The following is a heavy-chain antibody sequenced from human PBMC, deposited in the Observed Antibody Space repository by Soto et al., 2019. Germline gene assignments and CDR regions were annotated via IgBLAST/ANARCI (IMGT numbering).Heavy chain of an antibody. J-gene: IGHJ5*02. V-gene: IGHV3-23*01. Sequence: EVQLLESGGGLVQPGGSLRLSCAASGFTFSSYAMSWVRQAPGKGLEWVSAISGSGVSTYYADSVKGRFTISRDNSKNTLYLQMNSLRAEDTAVYYCAKDPWRFDWYNWFDPWGQGTLVTVSS. CDR1: GFTFSSYA. D-gene: IGHD3-9*01. CDR3: AKDPWRFDWYNWFDP. CDR2: ISGSGVST.